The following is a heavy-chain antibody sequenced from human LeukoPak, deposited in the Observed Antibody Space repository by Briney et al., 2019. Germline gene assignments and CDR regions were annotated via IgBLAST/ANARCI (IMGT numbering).Heavy chain of an antibody. V-gene: IGHV4-61*05. Sequence: SETLSPTCTVSGGSISSSSYYWGWMRQSPGKGLEWVGSLYYGGSTNYSPSLKSRVTISVDTSKNRFSLNLNSVTAADTAVYYCARRSFGYTETHRGPNFFDFWGQGTLVTVSS. CDR3: ARRSFGYTETHRGPNFFDF. D-gene: IGHD5-24*01. CDR1: GGSISSSSYY. J-gene: IGHJ4*02. CDR2: LYYGGST.